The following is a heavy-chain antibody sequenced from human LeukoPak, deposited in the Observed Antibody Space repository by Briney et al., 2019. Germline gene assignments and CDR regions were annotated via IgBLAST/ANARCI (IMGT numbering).Heavy chain of an antibody. D-gene: IGHD1-26*01. J-gene: IGHJ6*03. CDR2: ISSNGGST. CDR3: ARVPREWELPDLMGYYYYMDV. CDR1: GFTFSSYA. Sequence: GGSLRLSCAASGFTFSSYAMHWVRQAPGKGLEYVSAISSNGGSTYYANSVKGRFTISRDNSKNTLYLQMGSLRAEDMAVYYCARVPREWELPDLMGYYYYMDVRGKGTTVTVSS. V-gene: IGHV3-64*01.